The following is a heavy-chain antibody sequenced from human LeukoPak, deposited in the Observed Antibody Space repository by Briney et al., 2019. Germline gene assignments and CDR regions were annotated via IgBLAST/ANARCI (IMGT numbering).Heavy chain of an antibody. V-gene: IGHV1-18*01. CDR2: ISAYNGKT. D-gene: IGHD2-2*01. J-gene: IGHJ5*02. CDR3: ARARVVPPAIWLDP. Sequence: ESSVKVSCKASGYTFTSYGISWVRQAPGQGLEWMGWISAYNGKTNYAQKIQGRVTMTTDTSTSTAYMELRSLRSDDTAVYYCARARVVPPAIWLDPWGQGTLVTVSS. CDR1: GYTFTSYG.